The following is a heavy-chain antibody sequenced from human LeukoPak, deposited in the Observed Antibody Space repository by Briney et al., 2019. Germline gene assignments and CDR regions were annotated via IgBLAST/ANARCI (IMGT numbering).Heavy chain of an antibody. D-gene: IGHD1-26*01. CDR3: AKDGGTHFDH. CDR2: IRYDGSNK. J-gene: IGHJ4*02. V-gene: IGHV3-30*02. CDR1: GSTFSSYG. Sequence: GGSLRLSCAASGSTFSSYGMHWVRQAPGKGLEWVAFIRYDGSNKYYADSAKGRFTISRDNSKNTLYLQMNSLRAEDTAVYYCAKDGGTHFDHWGQGTLVTVSS.